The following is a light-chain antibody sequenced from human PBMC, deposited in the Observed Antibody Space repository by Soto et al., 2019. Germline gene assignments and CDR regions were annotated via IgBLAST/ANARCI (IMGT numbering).Light chain of an antibody. CDR1: SSDVGGYDS. Sequence: QSALTQPASVSGSPGQSITISCSGTSSDVGGYDSVSWYRQHPGKAPKLMIYDVSNRPSGVSNRFSGSKSGNTASLTISGLQAEDEADYYCTSYTSSTTRVVFGGGTKLTAL. CDR2: DVS. CDR3: TSYTSSTTRVV. V-gene: IGLV2-14*01. J-gene: IGLJ2*01.